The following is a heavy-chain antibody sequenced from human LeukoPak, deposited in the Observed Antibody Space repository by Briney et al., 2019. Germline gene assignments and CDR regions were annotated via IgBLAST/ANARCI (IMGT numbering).Heavy chain of an antibody. Sequence: ASVKVSCKVSGYTLTELSMHWVRQAPGKGLERMGGFDPEDGETIYAQKFQGRVTMTEDTSTDTAYMELSSLRSEDTAVYYCATVVVPAAIDPYGMDVWGQGTTVTVSS. J-gene: IGHJ6*02. CDR1: GYTLTELS. D-gene: IGHD2-2*02. CDR3: ATVVVPAAIDPYGMDV. V-gene: IGHV1-24*01. CDR2: FDPEDGET.